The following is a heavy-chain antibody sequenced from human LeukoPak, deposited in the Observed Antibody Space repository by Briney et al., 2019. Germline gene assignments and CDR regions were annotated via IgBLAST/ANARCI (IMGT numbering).Heavy chain of an antibody. CDR3: ARDPLVVITTDAFDI. CDR2: ILSDGSQE. J-gene: IGHJ3*02. CDR1: GFTFSNYG. D-gene: IGHD3-22*01. V-gene: IGHV3-33*01. Sequence: GGSLRLSCAASGFTFSNYGMHWVRQAPGKGLEWVAVILSDGSQEFYADAVKGRITISRDNSKNTLYLQMNSLRAEDTAVYYCARDPLVVITTDAFDIWGQGTMVTVSS.